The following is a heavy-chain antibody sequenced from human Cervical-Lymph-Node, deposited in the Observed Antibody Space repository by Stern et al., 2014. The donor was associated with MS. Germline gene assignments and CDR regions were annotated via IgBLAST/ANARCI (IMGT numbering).Heavy chain of an antibody. V-gene: IGHV7-4-1*02. J-gene: IGHJ4*02. D-gene: IGHD1-26*01. CDR2: INTNTGSP. CDR3: ARGAVGFRY. Sequence: QVQLVQSGSELRKPGASIRISCKSSGYTFINYPINWVRQAPGQGLEWMGLINTNTGSPAYAQGFTGRFVLSLDASVNTTYLQITSLKAEDTAVYFCARGAVGFRYWGQGTLVTVSS. CDR1: GYTFINYP.